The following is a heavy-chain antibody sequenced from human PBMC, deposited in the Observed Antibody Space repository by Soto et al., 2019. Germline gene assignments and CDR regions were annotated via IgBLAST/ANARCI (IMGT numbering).Heavy chain of an antibody. D-gene: IGHD3-10*01. CDR3: ARGSTDSNPGSRIFDF. V-gene: IGHV3-23*01. J-gene: IGHJ4*02. CDR1: GLTFGSRA. Sequence: GGSLRLSCVASGLTFGSRAMSWVRQAPGEGLQWVSTITDTGGDAKYADSVRGRFVISRDNSKKTLYLQMTSSTAEDSAMYFCARGSTDSNPGSRIFDFWGRGTMVTVSS. CDR2: ITDTGGDA.